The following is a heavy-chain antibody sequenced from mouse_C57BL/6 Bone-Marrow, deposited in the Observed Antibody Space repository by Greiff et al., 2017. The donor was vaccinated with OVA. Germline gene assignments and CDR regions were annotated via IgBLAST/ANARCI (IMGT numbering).Heavy chain of an antibody. Sequence: VQLQQSGAELVRPGASVKLSCTASGFNIKDDYMHWVKQRPEQGLEWIGWIDPANGDTEYASKFQGKATITADTSSNTAYLQLSSLTSEDTAVYYCTIVLRSYAMDYWGQGTSVTVSS. CDR1: GFNIKDDY. V-gene: IGHV14-4*01. CDR3: TIVLRSYAMDY. CDR2: IDPANGDT. D-gene: IGHD1-1*01. J-gene: IGHJ4*01.